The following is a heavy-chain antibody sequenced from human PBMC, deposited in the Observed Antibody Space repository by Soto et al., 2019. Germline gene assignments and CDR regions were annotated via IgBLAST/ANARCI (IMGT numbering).Heavy chain of an antibody. CDR3: ASQVSDVGAFDI. J-gene: IGHJ3*02. CDR2: ISYDGSNK. D-gene: IGHD3-16*01. V-gene: IGHV3-30-3*01. CDR1: GFTFSSYA. Sequence: QVQLVESGGGVVQPGRSLRLSCAASGFTFSSYAMHWVRQAPGKGLEWVAVISYDGSNKYYADSVKGRFTISRDNSKNTLYLQMNSMRAEETAVYYCASQVSDVGAFDIWGQGTMVTVSS.